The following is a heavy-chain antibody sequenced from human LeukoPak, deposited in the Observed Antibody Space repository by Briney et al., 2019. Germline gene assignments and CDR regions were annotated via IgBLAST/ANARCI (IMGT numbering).Heavy chain of an antibody. CDR1: GGSISRGGYY. D-gene: IGHD2-2*01. CDR3: ARDSSSTSKTWSGPIDY. CDR2: IYYSGST. J-gene: IGHJ4*02. V-gene: IGHV4-31*03. Sequence: SETLSLTCTVSGGSISRGGYYWSWIRQHPGKGLEWIGYIYYSGSTYYNPSLKSRVTISVDTSKNQFSLKLSSVTAADTAVYYCARDSSSTSKTWSGPIDYWGQGTLVTVSS.